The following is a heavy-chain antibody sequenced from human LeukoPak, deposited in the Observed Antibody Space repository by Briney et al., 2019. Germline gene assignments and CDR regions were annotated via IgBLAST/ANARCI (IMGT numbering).Heavy chain of an antibody. Sequence: GGSLRLSCAASGFTFSSYWMHWVRQVPGKGLMWVSRIKTDGSSTIYADSVKGRFTISRENSKNTLYLQMNSLRAEDTAVYYCAKDRKSSGYLGWFDPWGQGTLVTVSS. CDR2: IKTDGSST. J-gene: IGHJ5*02. CDR1: GFTFSSYW. V-gene: IGHV3-74*01. CDR3: AKDRKSSGYLGWFDP. D-gene: IGHD6-19*01.